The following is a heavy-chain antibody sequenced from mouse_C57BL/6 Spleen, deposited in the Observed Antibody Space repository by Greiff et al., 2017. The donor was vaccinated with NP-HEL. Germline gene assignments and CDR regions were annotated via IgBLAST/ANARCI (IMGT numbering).Heavy chain of an antibody. D-gene: IGHD4-1*01. Sequence: QVQLQQSGAELMKPGASVKLSCKATGYTFTGYWIEWVKQRPGHGLEWIGEILPGSGSTNYNEKFKGKATFTAVTSSNTAYMQLSSLTTEESAIYYCAREVSLTGGFAYWGQGTLVTVSA. J-gene: IGHJ3*01. V-gene: IGHV1-9*01. CDR3: AREVSLTGGFAY. CDR2: ILPGSGST. CDR1: GYTFTGYW.